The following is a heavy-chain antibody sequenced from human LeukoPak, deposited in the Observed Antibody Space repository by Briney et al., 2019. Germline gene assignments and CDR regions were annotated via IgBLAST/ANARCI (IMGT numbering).Heavy chain of an antibody. CDR3: ARDRGAWYCYDY. CDR2: TYYRSKWYS. J-gene: IGHJ4*02. CDR1: VDSVSGDSDA. V-gene: IGHV6-1*01. D-gene: IGHD6-19*01. Sequence: SQTLSLTCAISVDSVSGDSDASNWIRQSPSRGLELLGRTYYRSKWYSDYVRSVKSRMTITPDTSKNQFSLQLKSVTPEDMAVYYCARDRGAWYCYDYWGQGSLVTVSS.